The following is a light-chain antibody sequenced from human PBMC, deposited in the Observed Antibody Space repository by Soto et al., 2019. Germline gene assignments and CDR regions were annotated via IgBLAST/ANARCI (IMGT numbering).Light chain of an antibody. CDR1: QSVSSSY. Sequence: EIVLTQSPATLSLSPGERATLSCRGSQSVSSSYLAWYQQKPGQAPRLLIYGASSRATGIPDRFSGSGSGTDFTLTISRLEPEDFAVYYCQQYGSSPPWKFGQGTKVDIK. CDR2: GAS. CDR3: QQYGSSPPWK. V-gene: IGKV3-20*01. J-gene: IGKJ1*01.